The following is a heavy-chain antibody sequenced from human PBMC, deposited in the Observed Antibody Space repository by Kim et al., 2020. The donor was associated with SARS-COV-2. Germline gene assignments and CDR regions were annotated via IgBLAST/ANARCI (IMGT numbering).Heavy chain of an antibody. J-gene: IGHJ4*02. V-gene: IGHV3-11*06. Sequence: YADSVKGRVTISRDNAKNSLYLQMNSLRAEDTAVYYCARRGVGVTLFDYWGQGTLVTVSS. D-gene: IGHD3-22*01. CDR3: ARRGVGVTLFDY.